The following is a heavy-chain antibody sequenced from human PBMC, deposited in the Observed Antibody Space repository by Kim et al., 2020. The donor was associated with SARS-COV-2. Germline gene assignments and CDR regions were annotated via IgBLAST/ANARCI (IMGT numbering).Heavy chain of an antibody. CDR3: ARGLVGASREYYLDY. Sequence: SETLSLTCTVSGGSIGSYYWSWIRQPPGKGLELIGYIYYTGSTNYNPSLKSRVTMSVETSNNQFSLNLNSVTAADTAVYYCARGLVGASREYYLDYWGRG. CDR2: IYYTGST. J-gene: IGHJ4*02. V-gene: IGHV4-59*13. D-gene: IGHD1-26*01. CDR1: GGSIGSYY.